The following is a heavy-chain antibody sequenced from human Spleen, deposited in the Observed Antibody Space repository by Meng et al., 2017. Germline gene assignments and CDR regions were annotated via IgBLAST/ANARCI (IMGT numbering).Heavy chain of an antibody. CDR3: AKGDGYYPEELVDY. V-gene: IGHV3-30*04. J-gene: IGHJ4*02. D-gene: IGHD3-22*01. CDR2: ISYDGSNK. CDR1: GFTFSSYA. Sequence: GGSLRLSCAASGFTFSSYAMHWVRQAPGKGLEWVAVISYDGSNKYYADSVKGRFTISRDNSKNTLYLQMNSLRAEDTAVYYCAKGDGYYPEELVDYWGQGTLVTVSS.